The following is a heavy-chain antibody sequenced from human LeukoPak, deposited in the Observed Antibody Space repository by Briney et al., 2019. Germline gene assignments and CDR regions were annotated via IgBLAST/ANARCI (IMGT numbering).Heavy chain of an antibody. D-gene: IGHD1-26*01. CDR2: IKQDGSEK. CDR1: GFTFSSYW. CDR3: ARDLAKERDRNSGRYYDLSDY. V-gene: IGHV3-7*01. J-gene: IGHJ4*02. Sequence: GGSLRLSCAASGFTFSSYWMSWVRQAPGKGLEWVANIKQDGSEKYYVDSVKGRFTISRDNAKNSLYLQMNSLRAEDTAVYYCARDLAKERDRNSGRYYDLSDYWGQGTLVTVSS.